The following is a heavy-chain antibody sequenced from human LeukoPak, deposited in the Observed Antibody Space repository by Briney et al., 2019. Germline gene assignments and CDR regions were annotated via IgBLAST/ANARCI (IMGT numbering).Heavy chain of an antibody. D-gene: IGHD4-23*01. CDR2: IYYSGST. CDR3: ARVGGGNSYYYYYMDV. V-gene: IGHV4-39*07. Sequence: PSETLSLTCTVSGGSISSISYYWGWIRQPPGKGLEWIGNIYYSGSTYYNPSLKSRVTISVDTSKNQFSLKLSSVTAADTAVYYCARVGGGNSYYYYYMDVWGKGTTVTVSS. CDR1: GGSISSISYY. J-gene: IGHJ6*03.